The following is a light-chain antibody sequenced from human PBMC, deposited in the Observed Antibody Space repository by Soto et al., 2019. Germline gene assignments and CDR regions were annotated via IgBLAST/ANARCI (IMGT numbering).Light chain of an antibody. CDR3: QSYDSSLSGFVV. CDR2: GNS. V-gene: IGLV1-40*01. J-gene: IGLJ2*01. CDR1: SSNIGAGYD. Sequence: QSVLTQPPSVSEAPGQRVTISCTGSSSNIGAGYDVHWYQQLPGPAPKLLIYGNSNRPSGVPDRFSGSKSGTSASLAITGLQAEDEADYYCQSYDSSLSGFVVFGGGTKVTVL.